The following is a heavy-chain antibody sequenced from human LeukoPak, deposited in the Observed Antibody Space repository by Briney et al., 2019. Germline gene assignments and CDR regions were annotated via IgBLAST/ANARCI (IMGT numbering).Heavy chain of an antibody. D-gene: IGHD6-25*01. Sequence: SQTLSLTCALSGDSVSSNSAAWHWIRQPPSRGLEWLVRTYYRSNSYNDYAVALKNRITINQDPSKHQFSLQLNSVTPEDTAVYSCARDLPSGWFDPWGQGTLVTVSS. CDR3: ARDLPSGWFDP. J-gene: IGHJ5*02. V-gene: IGHV6-1*01. CDR2: TYYRSNSYN. CDR1: GDSVSSNSAA.